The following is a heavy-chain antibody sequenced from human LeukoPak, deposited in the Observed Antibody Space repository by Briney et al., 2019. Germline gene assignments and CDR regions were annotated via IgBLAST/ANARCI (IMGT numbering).Heavy chain of an antibody. J-gene: IGHJ5*02. CDR3: AREYSASSGGGWFDP. CDR2: IYHSGST. Sequence: PSQTLSLTCAVSGGSISSGTYSWSWIRQPPGKGLEWIGYIYHSGSTYYNPSLKSRVTISVDRSKNQFSLKLSSVTAADTAAYYGAREYSASSGGGWFDPWGQGTLVTVSS. V-gene: IGHV4-30-2*01. D-gene: IGHD6-6*01. CDR1: GGSISSGTYS.